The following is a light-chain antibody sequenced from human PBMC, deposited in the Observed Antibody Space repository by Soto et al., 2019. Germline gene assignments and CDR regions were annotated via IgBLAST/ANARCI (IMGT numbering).Light chain of an antibody. CDR3: QQYNSYSPT. Sequence: DIPMTQSPSTLSASVGDRVTITCRASQSISSWLAWYPQKPGKAPKLLIYDASRLESGVPSRFSGSGSGTEFTLTISSLQPDDLATYYCQQYNSYSPTFGQGTKVEIK. CDR2: DAS. V-gene: IGKV1-5*01. J-gene: IGKJ1*01. CDR1: QSISSW.